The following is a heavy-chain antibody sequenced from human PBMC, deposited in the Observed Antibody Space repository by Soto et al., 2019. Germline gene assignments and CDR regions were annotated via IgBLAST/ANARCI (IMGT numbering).Heavy chain of an antibody. J-gene: IGHJ3*02. D-gene: IGHD3-9*01. V-gene: IGHV1-69*01. CDR2: ITPGSGTA. Sequence: QVQLVQSGAEVKKPGSSVRVSCKASGGTFSSYAITWVRQAPGQGLEWVGEITPGSGTAKYAQRLQGRVTITADESTSTTYMQLNSLRSEDTAVYYCATPDTPGTRYVASDGLDIWGQGTMVTVSS. CDR3: ATPDTPGTRYVASDGLDI. CDR1: GGTFSSYA.